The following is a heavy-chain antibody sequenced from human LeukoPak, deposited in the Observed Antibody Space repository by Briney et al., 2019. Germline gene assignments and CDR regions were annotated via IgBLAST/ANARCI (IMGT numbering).Heavy chain of an antibody. D-gene: IGHD2-21*02. V-gene: IGHV1-46*01. Sequence: ASVKVSCKASGYTFTSYYMHWVRQAPGQGLEWMGIINPSGGSTSYAQKFQGRVTMTRDTSTSTVYMELSSLRSEDTAVYYCARDTHNMVVTTSGAFDIWGQGTMVTVSS. CDR2: INPSGGST. CDR1: GYTFTSYY. J-gene: IGHJ3*02. CDR3: ARDTHNMVVTTSGAFDI.